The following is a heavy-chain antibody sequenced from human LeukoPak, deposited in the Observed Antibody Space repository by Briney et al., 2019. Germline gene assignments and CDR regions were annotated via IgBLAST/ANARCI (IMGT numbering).Heavy chain of an antibody. CDR2: IYTSGST. CDR3: ARTYSSSWVYYYGMDV. Sequence: SETLSHTCTVSGGSICSYYWSWIRQPAGKGLEWIGRIYTSGSTNYNPSLKSRVTMSVDTSKNQFSLKLSSVTAADTAVYYCARTYSSSWVYYYGMDVWGQGTTVTVSS. V-gene: IGHV4-4*07. J-gene: IGHJ6*02. D-gene: IGHD6-13*01. CDR1: GGSICSYY.